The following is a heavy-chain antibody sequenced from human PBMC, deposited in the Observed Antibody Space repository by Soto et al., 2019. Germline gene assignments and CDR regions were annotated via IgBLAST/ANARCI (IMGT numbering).Heavy chain of an antibody. CDR3: ARADRTLVTSYSLDV. CDR1: GGSFSGYY. V-gene: IGHV4-34*01. CDR2: INHSGTI. Sequence: SETLSLTCAVYGGSFSGYYWTWIRQPPGKGLEWIGEINHSGTINFNPSLRSRLTISLDTSKKHFSLKLSSVTDADTAAYYCARADRTLVTSYSLDVWGQGTTVTVSS. D-gene: IGHD2-21*02. J-gene: IGHJ6*02.